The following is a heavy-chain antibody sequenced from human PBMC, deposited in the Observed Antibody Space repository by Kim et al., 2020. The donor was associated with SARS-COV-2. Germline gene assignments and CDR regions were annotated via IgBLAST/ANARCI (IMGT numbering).Heavy chain of an antibody. CDR3: AKVEGKGSGYPFDY. Sequence: GGSLRLSFAASGFTFSSYAMSWVRQAPGKGLEWVSVIYSGGSSTYYADSVKGRFTISRDNSKNTLYLQMNSLRAEDTAVYYCAKVEGKGSGYPFDYWGQG. CDR2: IYSGGSST. J-gene: IGHJ4*02. V-gene: IGHV3-23*03. D-gene: IGHD3-22*01. CDR1: GFTFSSYA.